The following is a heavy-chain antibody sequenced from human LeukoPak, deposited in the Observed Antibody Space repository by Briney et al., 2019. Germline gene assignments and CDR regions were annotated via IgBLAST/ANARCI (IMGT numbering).Heavy chain of an antibody. CDR2: IIPIFGTA. V-gene: IGHV1-69*01. CDR3: ARDRDYGEAYYMDV. CDR1: GGTFSSYA. Sequence: GSSVTVSCKASGGTFSSYAISWVRQAPGQGLEWMGGIIPIFGTANYAQKFQGRVTITADESTSTAYMELSSLRSEDTAVYYCARDRDYGEAYYMDVWGKGTTVTISS. D-gene: IGHD4-17*01. J-gene: IGHJ6*03.